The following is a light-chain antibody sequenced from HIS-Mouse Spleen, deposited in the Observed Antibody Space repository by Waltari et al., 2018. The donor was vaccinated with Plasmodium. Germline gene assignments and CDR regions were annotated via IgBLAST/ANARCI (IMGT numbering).Light chain of an antibody. V-gene: IGKV3-15*01. J-gene: IGKJ5*01. CDR2: GAS. CDR1: QSVSSN. Sequence: EIVMTQSPATLSVSPGARATLSCSASQSVSSNLAWYQQQPRQAPRRLIYGASTRATGIPARCSGSGSGTEYTLTVSSMQSEDFAVDDGQKYNDWPTFGQGTRLEIK. CDR3: QKYNDWPT.